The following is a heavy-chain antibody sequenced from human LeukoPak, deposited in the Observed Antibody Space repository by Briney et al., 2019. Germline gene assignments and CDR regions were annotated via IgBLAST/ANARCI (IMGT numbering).Heavy chain of an antibody. Sequence: SETLSLTCTVSGGSISSGDYYWSWIRQPPGKGLEWIGEINHSGSTNYNPSLKSRVTISVDTSKNQFSLKLSSVTAADTAVYYCASGRGEIYFQHWGQGTLVTVSS. CDR3: ASGRGEIYFQH. J-gene: IGHJ1*01. CDR1: GGSISSGDYY. V-gene: IGHV4-39*07. CDR2: INHSGST. D-gene: IGHD2-21*01.